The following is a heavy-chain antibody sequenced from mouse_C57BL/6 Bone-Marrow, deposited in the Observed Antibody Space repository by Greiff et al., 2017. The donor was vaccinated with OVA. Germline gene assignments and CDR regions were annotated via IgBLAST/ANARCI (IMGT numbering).Heavy chain of an antibody. Sequence: VQLQQSGPGLVQPSQSLSITCTVSGFSLTSYGVHWVRQSPGKGLEWLGVIWSGGSTDYNAAFISRLSISKDNSKSQVFFKMNSLQAADTALYYCAREGSFDFGCRGQGTTLTVAS. V-gene: IGHV2-2*01. CDR1: GFSLTSYG. CDR3: AREGSFDFGC. D-gene: IGHD3-3*01. CDR2: IWSGGST. J-gene: IGHJ2*01.